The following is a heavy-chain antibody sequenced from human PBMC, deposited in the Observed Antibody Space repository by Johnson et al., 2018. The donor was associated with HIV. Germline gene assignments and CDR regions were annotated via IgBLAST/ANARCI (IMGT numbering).Heavy chain of an antibody. CDR3: VAATGANGLDI. Sequence: VQLVESGGGVVQPGRSLRLSCAASGFTFSSSGMHWVRQAPGKGLEWVSYISSSGSTIYYADSVKGRFTISRENAKNSLYLQMNSLRAGDTAVYYCVAATGANGLDIWGQGTKVTVSS. V-gene: IGHV3-48*01. CDR2: ISSSGSTI. CDR1: GFTFSSSG. J-gene: IGHJ3*02. D-gene: IGHD1-26*01.